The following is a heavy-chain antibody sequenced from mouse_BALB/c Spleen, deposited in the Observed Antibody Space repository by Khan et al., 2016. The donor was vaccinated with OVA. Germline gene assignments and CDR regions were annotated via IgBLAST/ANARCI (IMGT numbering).Heavy chain of an antibody. CDR2: INTNTGEP. J-gene: IGHJ3*01. Sequence: QIQLVQSGPELKKPGETVKISCTASGYTFTNYGMNWVKQAPGKGLKWMGWINTNTGEPTYAEEFKERFAFSLETSASTAYLQINDLKNEDTATYFSARGYYVYGSWFAYWGQGTLVTVSA. V-gene: IGHV9-3*02. D-gene: IGHD1-1*02. CDR3: ARGYYVYGSWFAY. CDR1: GYTFTNYG.